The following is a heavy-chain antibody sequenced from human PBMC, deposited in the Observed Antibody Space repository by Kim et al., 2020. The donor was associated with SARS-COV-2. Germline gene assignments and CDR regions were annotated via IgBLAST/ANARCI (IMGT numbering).Heavy chain of an antibody. CDR3: ARGRRGSGSYYPRGNGGGMDV. CDR2: IGTAGDP. D-gene: IGHD3-10*01. V-gene: IGHV3-13*05. Sequence: GGSLRLSCAASGFTFSSYDMHWVRQATGKGLEWVSAIGTAGDPYYPGSVKGRFTISRENAKNSLYLQMNSLRAGDTAVYYCARGRRGSGSYYPRGNGGGMDVWGQGTTVTVSS. J-gene: IGHJ6*02. CDR1: GFTFSSYD.